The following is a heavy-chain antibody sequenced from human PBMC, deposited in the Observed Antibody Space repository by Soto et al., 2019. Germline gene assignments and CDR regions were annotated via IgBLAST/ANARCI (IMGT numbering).Heavy chain of an antibody. V-gene: IGHV5-51*01. CDR3: ARHGECTDGVCDYYYYYGMDV. J-gene: IGHJ6*02. Sequence: LGESLKISCKASGYRFTNYWIGWVRQMPGEGLEWMGIIYPGDSDTSYSPSFQGQVTISADKSISTVYLQWSSLRASDTAMYYCARHGECTDGVCDYYYYYGMDVWGQGTTVTVSS. D-gene: IGHD2-8*01. CDR1: GYRFTNYW. CDR2: IYPGDSDT.